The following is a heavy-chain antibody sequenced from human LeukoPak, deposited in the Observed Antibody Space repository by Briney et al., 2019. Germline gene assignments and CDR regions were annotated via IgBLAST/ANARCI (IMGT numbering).Heavy chain of an antibody. D-gene: IGHD3-10*01. Sequence: ASVNVSCKASGYTFPGYYMNWVRQAPGQGLEWMGWINPNSGGTNHAQKFQGRVTMTRDMSISTAYMELSRLRSDDTAVYYCARDRPLDADDYYCFHYFDYRGQGPMLIVSS. CDR2: INPNSGGT. J-gene: IGHJ4*02. V-gene: IGHV1-2*02. CDR1: GYTFPGYY. CDR3: ARDRPLDADDYYCFHYFDY.